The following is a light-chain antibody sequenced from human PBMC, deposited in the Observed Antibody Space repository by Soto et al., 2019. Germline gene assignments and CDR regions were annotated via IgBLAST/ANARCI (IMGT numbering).Light chain of an antibody. Sequence: QSALTQPPSASGSPGQSVTISCTGTSSDVGGYDYVSWYQQHPGKAPKLMIYEVTIRPSGVSDRFSGSKSGNTASLTVSGLQAEDEADYYCSSYTGGNPSDACGTGGKVTVL. CDR3: SSYTGGNPSDA. CDR2: EVT. CDR1: SSDVGGYDY. J-gene: IGLJ1*01. V-gene: IGLV2-8*01.